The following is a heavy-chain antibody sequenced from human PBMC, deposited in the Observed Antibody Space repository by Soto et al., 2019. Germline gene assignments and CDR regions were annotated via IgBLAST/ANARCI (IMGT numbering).Heavy chain of an antibody. CDR2: FDPEDGET. CDR3: ATYPPGGRGYDWGALYYYYGMDV. D-gene: IGHD5-12*01. J-gene: IGHJ6*02. V-gene: IGHV1-24*01. CDR1: GYTLTELS. Sequence: GASVKVSCKVSGYTLTELSMHWVRQAPGKGLEWMGGFDPEDGETIYAQKFQGRVTMTEDTSTDTAYMELSSLRSEDTAVYYCATYPPGGRGYDWGALYYYYGMDVWGQGTTVTVS.